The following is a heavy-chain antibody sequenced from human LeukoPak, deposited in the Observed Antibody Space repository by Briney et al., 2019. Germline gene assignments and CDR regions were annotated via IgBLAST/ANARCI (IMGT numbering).Heavy chain of an antibody. CDR1: GFTFSSYE. CDR3: ARGASSYYYGSGSYYNPHYYYYMDV. D-gene: IGHD3-10*01. J-gene: IGHJ6*03. V-gene: IGHV3-48*03. Sequence: PGGSLRLFCAASGFTFSSYEMNWVRQAPGKGLEWVSYISSSGSTIYYADSVKGRFTISRDNAKNSLYLQMNSLRAEDTAVYYCARGASSYYYGSGSYYNPHYYYYMDVWGKGTTVTISS. CDR2: ISSSGSTI.